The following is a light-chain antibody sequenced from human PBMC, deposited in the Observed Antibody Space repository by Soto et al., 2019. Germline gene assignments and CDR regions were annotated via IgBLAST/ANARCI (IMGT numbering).Light chain of an antibody. CDR2: DVI. Sequence: QSALTQPPSASGSPGQSVTISCTGTSSDVGVYNYVSWYQHHPGKAPKLIIYDVIKRPSGVPDRFSGSKSGNTASLTVSGLQAEDEADYCCSSYAGSNNYVIFGGGTKLTVL. J-gene: IGLJ2*01. V-gene: IGLV2-8*01. CDR1: SSDVGVYNY. CDR3: SSYAGSNNYVI.